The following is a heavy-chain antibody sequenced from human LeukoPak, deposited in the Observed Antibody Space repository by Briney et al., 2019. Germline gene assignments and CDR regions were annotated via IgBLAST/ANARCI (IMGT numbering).Heavy chain of an antibody. CDR1: GFTFNNYA. V-gene: IGHV3-23*01. CDR3: VKDLMRDRWFGES. J-gene: IGHJ5*02. Sequence: GGSLRLSCAASGFTFNNYAMSWVRQAPGKGLEWVSTVSGSGAIAYYTDSDKGRFTISRDNSKNTLYLQMSSLRDEDTAVYYCVKDLMRDRWFGESWGQGTLVTVSS. D-gene: IGHD3-10*01. CDR2: VSGSGAIA.